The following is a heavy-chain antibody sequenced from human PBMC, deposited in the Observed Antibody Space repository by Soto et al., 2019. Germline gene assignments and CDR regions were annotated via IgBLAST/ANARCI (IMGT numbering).Heavy chain of an antibody. J-gene: IGHJ6*03. V-gene: IGHV3-23*01. CDR3: VPSTILYMDV. CDR2: ISGRGDNT. CDR1: GITFSIYA. Sequence: EVQLLQSGGGLVQPGGSLRLSCSASGITFSIYAMSWVRQAPGRGLEWVSAISGRGDNTYYADSVEGRFTISRDNSKKTLYLQMNSLRAEDTAIYWVVPSTILYMDVWGEGTKVTVSS. D-gene: IGHD2-2*01.